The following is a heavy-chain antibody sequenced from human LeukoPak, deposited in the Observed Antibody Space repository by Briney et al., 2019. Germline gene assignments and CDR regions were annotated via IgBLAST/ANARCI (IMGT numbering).Heavy chain of an antibody. V-gene: IGHV3-30*02. CDR2: ARYDGNNP. D-gene: IGHD4-17*01. Sequence: GGSLRLSCAASGFTFGSYGMHWVRQAPGKGLDWVAFARYDGNNPYYSASVKGRFTISRDNSKNTVLLQMNNLRLEDAAVYHCARGSRYGDYPYYCDFWGQGTLVTVSS. J-gene: IGHJ4*02. CDR1: GFTFGSYG. CDR3: ARGSRYGDYPYYCDF.